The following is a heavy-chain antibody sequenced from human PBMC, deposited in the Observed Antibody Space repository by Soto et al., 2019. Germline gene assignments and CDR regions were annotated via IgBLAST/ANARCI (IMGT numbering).Heavy chain of an antibody. V-gene: IGHV4-34*01. J-gene: IGHJ4*02. CDR1: GDSLSGYY. CDR2: INESGNT. D-gene: IGHD3-16*01. Sequence: QVQLQQWGAGLLKPSETLSLTCAVYGDSLSGYYWSWVRQSPGKGLEWIGEINESGNTKFNPSLESRVTISRDMSKNQFSLQLTSLTAADTAVYYCARGMGLGLGEQTALGYWGQGTLVTVAS. CDR3: ARGMGLGLGEQTALGY.